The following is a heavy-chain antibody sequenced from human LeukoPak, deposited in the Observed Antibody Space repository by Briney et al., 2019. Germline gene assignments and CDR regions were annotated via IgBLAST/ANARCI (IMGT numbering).Heavy chain of an antibody. J-gene: IGHJ5*02. V-gene: IGHV4-59*01. CDR3: ARDSGGWFDP. D-gene: IGHD1-14*01. CDR2: IYYSGST. CDR1: GGSISSYY. Sequence: SETLSLTCTVSGGSISSYYWSWIRQPPGKGLEWIGYIYYSGSTNYNPSLKSRVTISVDTSKNQFSLKLSSVTAADTAVYYCARDSGGWFDPWGQGSLVTVSS.